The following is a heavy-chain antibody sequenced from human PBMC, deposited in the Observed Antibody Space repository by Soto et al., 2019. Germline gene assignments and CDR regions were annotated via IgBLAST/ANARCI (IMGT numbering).Heavy chain of an antibody. V-gene: IGHV1-3*01. CDR1: GDTFTSYA. CDR2: INAGNGNT. CDR3: ARDRLGRGMDV. Sequence: ASVKVSCKASGDTFTSYAMHWVRQAPGQRLEWMGWINAGNGNTKYSQKFQGRVTITRDTSASTAYMELSSLRSEDTAVYYCARDRLGRGMDVWGQGTTVTVSS. D-gene: IGHD3-10*01. J-gene: IGHJ6*02.